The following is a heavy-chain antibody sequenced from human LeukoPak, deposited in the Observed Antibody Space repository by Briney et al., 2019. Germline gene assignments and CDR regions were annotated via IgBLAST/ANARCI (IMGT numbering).Heavy chain of an antibody. CDR1: GFTFSSYA. V-gene: IGHV3-30*04. CDR2: ISYDGSNK. CDR3: ARGRMYYDSSGYYYSEYNWFDP. D-gene: IGHD3-22*01. Sequence: GGSLRLSCAASGFTFSSYAMHWVRQAPGKGLEWVAVISYDGSNKYYADSVKGRFTISRDNSKNTLYLQMNSLGAEDTAVYYCARGRMYYDSSGYYYSEYNWFDPWGQGTLVTVSS. J-gene: IGHJ5*02.